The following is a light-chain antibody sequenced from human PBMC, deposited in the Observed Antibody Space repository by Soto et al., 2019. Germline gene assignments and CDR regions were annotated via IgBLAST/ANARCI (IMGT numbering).Light chain of an antibody. CDR2: DVS. CDR1: SSDVGGYNY. V-gene: IGLV2-8*01. Sequence: QSPLTQPPSASGTLGQSVTISCTGTSSDVGGYNYVSWYQQHPGKAPKLMIYDVSQRPSGVPDRFSGSKSGNTASLTVSGLQAEDEADYYCSSYAGSNNLVFGTGTKVTVL. J-gene: IGLJ1*01. CDR3: SSYAGSNNLV.